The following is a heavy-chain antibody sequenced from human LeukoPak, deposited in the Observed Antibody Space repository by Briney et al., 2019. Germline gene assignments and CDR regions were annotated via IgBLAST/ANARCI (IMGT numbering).Heavy chain of an antibody. V-gene: IGHV3-30*07. Sequence: GGSLRLSCAASGFTFSSYAMHWVRQAPGKGLEWVAVISYDGSNKYYADSVKGRFTISRDNSKNTLYLQMNSLRAEDTAVYYCAKDLPGITMVRGVPSYWGQGTLVTVSS. CDR1: GFTFSSYA. CDR2: ISYDGSNK. CDR3: AKDLPGITMVRGVPSY. D-gene: IGHD3-10*01. J-gene: IGHJ4*02.